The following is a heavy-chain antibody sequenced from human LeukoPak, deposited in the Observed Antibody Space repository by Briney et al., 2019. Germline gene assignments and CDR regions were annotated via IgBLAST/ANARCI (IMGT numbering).Heavy chain of an antibody. D-gene: IGHD2-2*01. CDR2: ISSSSSYI. V-gene: IGHV3-21*01. CDR1: GFTFSSYS. CDR3: ARGDRDLYCSSTSCYPVL. Sequence: TGGSLRLSCVASGFTFSSYSMNWVRQAPGKGLERVSSISSSSSYIYYADSVKGRFTISRDNAKNSLYLQMNSLRAEDTAVYYCARGDRDLYCSSTSCYPVLGGQGTLVTVSS. J-gene: IGHJ4*02.